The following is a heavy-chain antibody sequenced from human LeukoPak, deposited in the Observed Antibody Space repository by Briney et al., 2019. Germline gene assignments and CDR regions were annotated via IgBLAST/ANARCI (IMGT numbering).Heavy chain of an antibody. V-gene: IGHV3-23*01. Sequence: GGSLRLSCAASASTFRTYTMSWVRQAPGKGLEWVSAISGSGVSTYYADSVKGRFTISRDNSRNTLFLQMNSLRAEDTAVYYCAKDSGYSYAYNWFDPWGQGTLVTVSS. CDR2: ISGSGVST. J-gene: IGHJ5*02. CDR3: AKDSGYSYAYNWFDP. CDR1: ASTFRTYT. D-gene: IGHD5-18*01.